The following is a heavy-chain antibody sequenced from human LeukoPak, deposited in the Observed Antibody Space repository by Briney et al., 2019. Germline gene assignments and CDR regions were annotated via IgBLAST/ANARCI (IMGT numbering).Heavy chain of an antibody. Sequence: PSETLSLTCTVSGYSISSGYYWGWIRQPPGKGLEWIGSIYHSGSTYYNPSLKSRVTISVDTSKNQFSLKLSSVTAADTAVYYCARGSGSSHYYYYYYMDVWGKGTTVTVSS. J-gene: IGHJ6*03. V-gene: IGHV4-38-2*02. D-gene: IGHD3-10*01. CDR3: ARGSGSSHYYYYYYMDV. CDR1: GYSISSGYY. CDR2: IYHSGST.